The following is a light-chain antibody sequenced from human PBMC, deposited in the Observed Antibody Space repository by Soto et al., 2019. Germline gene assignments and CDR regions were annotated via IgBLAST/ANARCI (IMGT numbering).Light chain of an antibody. V-gene: IGKV1-39*01. Sequence: DIQMTQSPSSLSASAGDRVTITCRASQSISSYLNWYQQKPGKAPKLLIYAASSLQSGVPSRFSGSGSGTDCTLTISSLQPEDFATYFCQQSYSTPRTFGQGTKVEIK. CDR2: AAS. CDR1: QSISSY. J-gene: IGKJ1*01. CDR3: QQSYSTPRT.